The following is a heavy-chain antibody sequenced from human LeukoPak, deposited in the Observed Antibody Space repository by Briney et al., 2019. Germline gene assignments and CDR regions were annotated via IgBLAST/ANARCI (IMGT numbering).Heavy chain of an antibody. CDR3: ARVTRACSGGSCYLDY. D-gene: IGHD2-15*01. CDR2: IIPILGIA. J-gene: IGHJ4*02. V-gene: IGHV1-69*04. Sequence: ASVKVSCKASGGTFSSYAISWVRQAPGQGLEWMGRIIPILGIANYAQKFQGRVTITADKSTSTAYMELSSLRSEDTAVYYCARVTRACSGGSCYLDYWGQGTLVTVSS. CDR1: GGTFSSYA.